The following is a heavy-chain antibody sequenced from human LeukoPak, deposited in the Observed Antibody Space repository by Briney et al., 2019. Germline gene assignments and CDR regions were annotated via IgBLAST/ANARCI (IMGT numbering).Heavy chain of an antibody. CDR3: ARGAFCSSSNCYLRPMDV. Sequence: SETLSLTCTVSGGSISDYYWNWIRQPPGKGLEWIGYIYYSGSTTYNPSLKSRVTMSVDTAKNQFSLKLRSVTAAATAVYYCARGAFCSSSNCYLRPMDVWGKGTTVTVSS. CDR2: IYYSGST. J-gene: IGHJ6*03. CDR1: GGSISDYY. D-gene: IGHD2-2*01. V-gene: IGHV4-59*01.